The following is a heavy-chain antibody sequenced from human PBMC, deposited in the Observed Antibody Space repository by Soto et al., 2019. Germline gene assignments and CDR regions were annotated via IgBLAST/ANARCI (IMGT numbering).Heavy chain of an antibody. Sequence: SVKVSCKASGGTFTSYTISWVRQAPGQGLEWMGRIIPILGIANYAQKFQGRVTITADKSTSTAYMELSSLRSEDTAVYYCAREGYDSSGYYVRWFEPWGQGTLVTVSS. CDR3: AREGYDSSGYYVRWFEP. CDR2: IIPILGIA. CDR1: GGTFTSYT. D-gene: IGHD3-22*01. V-gene: IGHV1-69*04. J-gene: IGHJ5*02.